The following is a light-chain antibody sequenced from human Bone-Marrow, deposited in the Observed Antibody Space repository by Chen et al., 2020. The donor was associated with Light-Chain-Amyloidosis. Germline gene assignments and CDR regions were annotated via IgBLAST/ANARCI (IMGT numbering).Light chain of an antibody. CDR1: QDISSY. CDR2: ATS. Sequence: EIQLTQFPSFMSASVGDRVTITCRASQDISSYLAWYQQKPGKPPKLLIYATSALQSGVPSRFSGSRSGTKFTLTISSLQPEDFATYYCQQLNSYPLIYIFGPGTKVDIK. V-gene: IGKV1-9*01. J-gene: IGKJ3*01. CDR3: QQLNSYPLIYI.